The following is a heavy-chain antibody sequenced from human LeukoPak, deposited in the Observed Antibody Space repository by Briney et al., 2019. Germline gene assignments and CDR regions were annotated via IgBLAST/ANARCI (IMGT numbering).Heavy chain of an antibody. Sequence: GGSLRLSCAASGFTFSSYAMHWVRQAPGKGLEWFSFIRNDGNDKYYADSVKGRFTISRDNSKNTLYLQMNSLRPEDTALYYCVRDFEWSFDTWDQGTLVTVSS. CDR1: GFTFSSYA. D-gene: IGHD3-3*01. CDR2: IRNDGNDK. J-gene: IGHJ4*02. CDR3: VRDFEWSFDT. V-gene: IGHV3-30*04.